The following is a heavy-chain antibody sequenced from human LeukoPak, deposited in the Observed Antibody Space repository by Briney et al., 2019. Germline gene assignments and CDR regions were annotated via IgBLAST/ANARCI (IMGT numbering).Heavy chain of an antibody. CDR1: GGSISSYY. V-gene: IGHV4-59*08. J-gene: IGHJ6*03. CDR3: ARHGNLVVPANYYYMDV. CDR2: IYYSGST. D-gene: IGHD2-2*01. Sequence: SETLSLTCTVSGGSISSYYWSWIRQPPGKGLEWIGYIYYSGSTNYNPSLKSRVTISVDTSKNQFSLKLSSVTAADTAVYYCARHGNLVVPANYYYMDVWGKGTTVTVSS.